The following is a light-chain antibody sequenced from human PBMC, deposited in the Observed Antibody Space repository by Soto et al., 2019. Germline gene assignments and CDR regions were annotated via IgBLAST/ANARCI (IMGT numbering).Light chain of an antibody. CDR3: QQYGSSSQAT. CDR1: QGISSY. J-gene: IGKJ4*01. V-gene: IGKV1-9*01. CDR2: DAS. Sequence: IQLTQSPSSLSASVGDRVTITCRASQGISSYLGWYQQKPGKAPNLLIYDASTLHSGVPSRFSGGGSGTDFTLTISRVEPEDFAVYYCQQYGSSSQATFGGRTKVDIK.